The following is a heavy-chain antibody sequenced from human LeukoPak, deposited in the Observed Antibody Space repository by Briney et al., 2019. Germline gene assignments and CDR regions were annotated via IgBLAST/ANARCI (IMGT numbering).Heavy chain of an antibody. CDR1: GGSISSGGHY. CDR2: IYYTATT. CDR3: ARTVSGYHLDY. Sequence: SETLSLTCTVSGGSISSGGHYWSWIRQHPGKGLEWIGYIYYTATTYYNPSLKSRVTISLDTSKKQFSLKLRSVTAADTAVYYCARTVSGYHLDYWGQGTLVTVSS. D-gene: IGHD3-9*01. J-gene: IGHJ4*02. V-gene: IGHV4-31*03.